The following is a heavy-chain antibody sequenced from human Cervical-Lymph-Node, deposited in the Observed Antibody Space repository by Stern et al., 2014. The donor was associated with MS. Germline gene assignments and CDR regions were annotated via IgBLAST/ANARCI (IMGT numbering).Heavy chain of an antibody. CDR2: ISDSGRTI. D-gene: IGHD6-6*01. Sequence: VQLVESGGGLVKPGGSLRLSCAASGFTFSDYYMSWIRQAPGKGLEWVSYISDSGRTIYYADSVKGRFTISRDAAKSSLYLQMNSLRAEDTAVYYCARDAARAQSIHRYYNGMDVWGQGTTVTVSS. CDR1: GFTFSDYY. CDR3: ARDAARAQSIHRYYNGMDV. J-gene: IGHJ6*02. V-gene: IGHV3-11*01.